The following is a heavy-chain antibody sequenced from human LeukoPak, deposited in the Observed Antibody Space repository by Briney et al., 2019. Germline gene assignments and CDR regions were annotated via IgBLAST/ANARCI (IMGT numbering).Heavy chain of an antibody. D-gene: IGHD1-14*01. V-gene: IGHV3-21*01. J-gene: IGHJ4*02. CDR3: ARGTLNIPGEHGAFDY. Sequence: GGSLRLSCAASGFTFSSYSMNWVRQAPGKGPEGVSSISTSSSYIHYADSVKGRFTISRDNAKNSLYLQMNSLRAEDTAVYYCARGTLNIPGEHGAFDYWGQGTLVTVSS. CDR1: GFTFSSYS. CDR2: ISTSSSYI.